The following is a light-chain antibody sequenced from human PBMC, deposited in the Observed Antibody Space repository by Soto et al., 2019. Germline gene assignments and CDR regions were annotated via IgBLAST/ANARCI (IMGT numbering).Light chain of an antibody. V-gene: IGKV1-5*01. CDR1: QSIASW. CDR2: DAS. Sequence: DIQMTQSPSTLSASVGDRITITCRASQSIASWLAWYQQKPGKAPTVLIYDASTLESGVPARFSGGGSRTEFTLTITSLXPDDFATYYCQQYETSSGTFGQGTRVE. CDR3: QQYETSSGT. J-gene: IGKJ1*01.